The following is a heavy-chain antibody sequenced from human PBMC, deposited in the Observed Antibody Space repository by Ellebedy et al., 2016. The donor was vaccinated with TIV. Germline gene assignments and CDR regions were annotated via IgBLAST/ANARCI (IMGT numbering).Heavy chain of an antibody. V-gene: IGHV3-23*01. CDR2: ISGSGDST. J-gene: IGHJ4*02. D-gene: IGHD2-15*01. CDR3: AKYSETRSPGDY. Sequence: PGGSLRLSCAASGFTFSSYAMSRVRQAPGKGLEWVSAISGSGDSTYYADSVKGRFTISRDNSNNTLYLQMNSLTAEDTAVYYCAKYSETRSPGDYWGQGTLVTVSS. CDR1: GFTFSSYA.